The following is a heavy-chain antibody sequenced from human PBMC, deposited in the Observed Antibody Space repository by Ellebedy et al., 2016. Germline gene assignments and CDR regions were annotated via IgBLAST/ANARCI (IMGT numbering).Heavy chain of an antibody. V-gene: IGHV4-34*01. CDR3: ARGGW. CDR1: GGSFSGYY. Sequence: SQTLSLTXAVSGGSFSGYYWSWIRQPPGKGLEWIGEINHSGSTNYNPSLKSRVTISVDTSKNQFSLKLSSVTAADTAVYYCARGGWWGQGTLVTVSS. J-gene: IGHJ4*02. CDR2: INHSGST.